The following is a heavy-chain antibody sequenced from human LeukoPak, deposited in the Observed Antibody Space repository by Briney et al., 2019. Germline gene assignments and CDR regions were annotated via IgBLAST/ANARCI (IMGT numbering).Heavy chain of an antibody. V-gene: IGHV4-59*01. CDR1: GGSISSYY. Sequence: PSETLSLTCTVSGGSISSYYWSWIRQPPGKGLEWIGYIYYSGSTNYNPSLKSRVTISVDTSKNQFSLKLSSVTAADTAVYYCARFGGYSYGYSYFDYWGQGTRVTVSS. J-gene: IGHJ4*02. D-gene: IGHD5-18*01. CDR2: IYYSGST. CDR3: ARFGGYSYGYSYFDY.